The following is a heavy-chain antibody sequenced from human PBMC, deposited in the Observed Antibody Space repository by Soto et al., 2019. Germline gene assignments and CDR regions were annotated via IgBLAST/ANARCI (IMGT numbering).Heavy chain of an antibody. Sequence: GGSLRLACAASGFTFSSYWMRWVRQAPGRGREWVANIKEDGSEKNYVDSVKGRFTISRDNATSSLYLQMNSLRAEDTAVYYCARDSIPVEMATIPHFDYWGQGTLVTVSS. CDR2: IKEDGSEK. CDR1: GFTFSSYW. D-gene: IGHD5-12*01. CDR3: ARDSIPVEMATIPHFDY. J-gene: IGHJ4*02. V-gene: IGHV3-7*03.